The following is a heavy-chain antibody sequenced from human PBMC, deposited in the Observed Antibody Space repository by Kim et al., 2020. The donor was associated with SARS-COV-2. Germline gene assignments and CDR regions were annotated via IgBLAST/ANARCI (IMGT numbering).Heavy chain of an antibody. Sequence: GGSLRLSCAASGFTFSSYDMHWVRQATGKGLEWVSAIGTAGDTYYPGSVKGRFTISRENAKNSLYLQMNSLRAGDTAVYYCARFGGYYYGSGSYYDYWGQGTLVTVSS. CDR2: IGTAGDT. CDR1: GFTFSSYD. CDR3: ARFGGYYYGSGSYYDY. D-gene: IGHD3-10*01. V-gene: IGHV3-13*01. J-gene: IGHJ4*02.